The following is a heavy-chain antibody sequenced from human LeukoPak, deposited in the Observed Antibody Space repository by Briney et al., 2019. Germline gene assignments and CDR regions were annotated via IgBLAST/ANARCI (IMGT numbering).Heavy chain of an antibody. CDR2: INPNSGGT. Sequence: ASVKVSCKASGYTFTGYYMHWVRQAPGQGLEWMGWINPNSGGTNYAQKFQGWVTMTRDTSISTAYMGLSRLRSDDTAVYYCARGGELTSFYDAFDIWGQGTMVTVSS. CDR1: GYTFTGYY. D-gene: IGHD2-2*01. J-gene: IGHJ3*02. CDR3: ARGGELTSFYDAFDI. V-gene: IGHV1-2*04.